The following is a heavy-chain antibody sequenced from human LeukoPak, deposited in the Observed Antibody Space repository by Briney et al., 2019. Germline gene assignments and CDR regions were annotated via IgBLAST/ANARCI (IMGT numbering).Heavy chain of an antibody. V-gene: IGHV3-53*01. CDR1: GFTVSSNY. CDR3: ARGRGYDLGYYYYYMDV. J-gene: IGHJ6*03. CDR2: IYSGGST. Sequence: PGGSLRLSCAASGFTVSSNYMSWVRQAPGKGLEWVSVIYSGGSTYYADSVKGRFTISRDNSKNTLYLQMNSLRAEDTAVYYCARGRGYDLGYYYYYMDVWGKGTTVTISS. D-gene: IGHD5-12*01.